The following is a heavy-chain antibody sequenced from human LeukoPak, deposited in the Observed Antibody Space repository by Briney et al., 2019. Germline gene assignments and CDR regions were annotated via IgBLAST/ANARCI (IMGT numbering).Heavy chain of an antibody. CDR1: GFTFSSYA. V-gene: IGHV3-23*01. CDR3: AKSKVAQNRFDY. D-gene: IGHD2-15*01. Sequence: PGGSLRLSCAASGFTFSSYAMSWVRQAPGKGLEWVSAISGSGGSTYYADSVKGRFTIFRDNSKNTLYLQMNSLRAEDTAVYYCAKSKVAQNRFDYWGQGTLVTVSS. J-gene: IGHJ4*02. CDR2: ISGSGGST.